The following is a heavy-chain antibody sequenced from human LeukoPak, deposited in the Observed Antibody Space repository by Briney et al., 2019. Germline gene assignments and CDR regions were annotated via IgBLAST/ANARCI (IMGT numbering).Heavy chain of an antibody. CDR3: ATVSPTFLEWLLFDY. D-gene: IGHD3-3*01. J-gene: IGHJ4*02. CDR2: FDPEDGET. CDR1: GYTLTELS. V-gene: IGHV1-24*01. Sequence: ASVKVSCKVSGYTLTELSMHWVRQAPGKGLEWMGGFDPEDGETIYAQKFQGRVTMTEDTSTDTAYMELSSLRSEDTAVYYCATVSPTFLEWLLFDYWGQGTLVTVSS.